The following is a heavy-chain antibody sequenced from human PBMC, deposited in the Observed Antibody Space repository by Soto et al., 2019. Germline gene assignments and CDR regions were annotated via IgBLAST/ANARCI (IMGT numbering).Heavy chain of an antibody. J-gene: IGHJ4*02. CDR3: AKEAYSGSSPDS. CDR1: GFTFNTYD. D-gene: IGHD1-26*01. V-gene: IGHV3-23*01. CDR2: ISGGGETT. Sequence: GVSLRLSCAASGFTFNTYDMSWVRQAPGKGLEWVSAISGGGETTYYADSVKGRFTISRDNSKNTLFLQMNSLRVGDTAVYYCAKEAYSGSSPDSWGQGTLVTVSS.